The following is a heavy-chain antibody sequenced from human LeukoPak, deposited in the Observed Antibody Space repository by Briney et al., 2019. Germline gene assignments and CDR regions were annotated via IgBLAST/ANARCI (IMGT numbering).Heavy chain of an antibody. CDR2: ISYDGSNK. CDR3: ARDIGKAAAGTLDY. Sequence: GALQLSFAASGFPFSSYAMHWVRQAPGKGLEWVAVISYDGSNKYYADSVKGRFTISRDNSKNTLYLQMNSLRAEDTAVYYCARDIGKAAAGTLDYWGQGTLVTVSS. D-gene: IGHD6-13*01. CDR1: GFPFSSYA. V-gene: IGHV3-30-3*01. J-gene: IGHJ4*02.